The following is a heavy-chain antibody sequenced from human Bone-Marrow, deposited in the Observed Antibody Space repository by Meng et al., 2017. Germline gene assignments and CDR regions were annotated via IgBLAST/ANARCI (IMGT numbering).Heavy chain of an antibody. J-gene: IGHJ4*02. V-gene: IGHV3-30-3*01. CDR1: GFSFSRYA. CDR2: VSPDGSNG. CDR3: ATGGAFYFDY. Sequence: QVQLVESGGGVVQPGRSLRISCAASGFSFSRYALHWIRQVPGEGLECVAVVSPDGSNGYYADSVNGRFTIARDNSKNTYYLQMNSLRSEDTAVYYCATGGAFYFDYWGQGALVTVSS. D-gene: IGHD4-17*01.